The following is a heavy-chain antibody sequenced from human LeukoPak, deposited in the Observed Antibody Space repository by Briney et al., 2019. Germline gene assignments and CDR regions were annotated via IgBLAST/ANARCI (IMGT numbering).Heavy chain of an antibody. J-gene: IGHJ4*02. CDR2: IYYSGSN. Sequence: SGPGLLKPSDTLSLTFTVSGGSFSSLSYYWTWIRQPPGNGLEWIGYIYYSGSNNYNPSFKSRVTISVDTSKNQFSLKLSSVTAGDTGVDYCGRNIVGANAFDYWGQGTLVTVSS. CDR3: GRNIVGANAFDY. CDR1: GGSFSSLSYY. D-gene: IGHD1-26*01. V-gene: IGHV4-61*01.